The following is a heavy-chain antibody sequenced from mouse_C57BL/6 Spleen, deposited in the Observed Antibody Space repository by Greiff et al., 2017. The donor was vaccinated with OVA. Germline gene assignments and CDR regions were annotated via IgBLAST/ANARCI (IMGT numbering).Heavy chain of an antibody. Sequence: EVQRVESGPVLVKPGASVKMSCKASGYTFTDYYMNWVKQSHGKSLEWIGVINPYNGGTSYNQKFKGKATLTVDKSSSTAYMELNSLTSEDSAVYYWARSAGSSYYYYAMDYWGQGTSVTVSS. CDR1: GYTFTDYY. CDR3: ARSAGSSYYYYAMDY. D-gene: IGHD1-1*01. V-gene: IGHV1-19*01. J-gene: IGHJ4*01. CDR2: INPYNGGT.